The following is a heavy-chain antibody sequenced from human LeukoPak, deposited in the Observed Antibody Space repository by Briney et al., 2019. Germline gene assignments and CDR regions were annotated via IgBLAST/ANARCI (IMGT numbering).Heavy chain of an antibody. CDR3: ARVRKEDYYESSGYYFYFDY. J-gene: IGHJ4*02. CDR2: IYYSGST. D-gene: IGHD3-22*01. Sequence: PSETLYLICTVSGGSISSYYWSWTRQPPGKGLEWMGYIYYSGSTNYNPSLKSRVTISVDTATSQFSLKLSSVTAAGTAVYYCARVRKEDYYESSGYYFYFDYWGQGTLVTVSS. V-gene: IGHV4-59*01. CDR1: GGSISSYY.